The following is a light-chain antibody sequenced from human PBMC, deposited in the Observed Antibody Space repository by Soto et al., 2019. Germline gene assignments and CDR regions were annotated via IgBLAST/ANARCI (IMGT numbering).Light chain of an antibody. CDR2: DAS. V-gene: IGKV1-39*01. Sequence: DIQMTQSPSSLSASVGDRVTITCRASESISSYLNWYQQKPGKAPKLLIYDASSLQSGVPSRFSGSGSGTDFTLTVSSLQPEDFALYFCQQSYSTPWTFGQGTKVEIK. CDR3: QQSYSTPWT. J-gene: IGKJ1*01. CDR1: ESISSY.